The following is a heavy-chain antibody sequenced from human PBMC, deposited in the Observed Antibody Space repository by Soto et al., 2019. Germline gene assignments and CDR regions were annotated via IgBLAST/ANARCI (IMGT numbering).Heavy chain of an antibody. V-gene: IGHV3-74*01. CDR1: GFTFSSYW. D-gene: IGHD6-6*01. CDR2: VNSDGSST. J-gene: IGHJ6*02. CDR3: ARDERRYSSSSAGYFYGMDV. Sequence: PGGSLRLSCAASGFTFSSYWMHWVRQGPGEGLVWVSRVNSDGSSTGYADSVKGRFTISRDNAKNTLYLQMDSLRAEDTAVYYCARDERRYSSSSAGYFYGMDVWGQGTTVTVSS.